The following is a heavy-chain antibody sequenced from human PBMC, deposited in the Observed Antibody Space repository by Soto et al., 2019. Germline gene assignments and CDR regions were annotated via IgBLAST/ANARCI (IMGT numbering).Heavy chain of an antibody. J-gene: IGHJ4*02. CDR3: ARVHDSSGWSGYPDLDY. Sequence: GGSLRLSCAASGLTFSSYWMSWVRQAPGKGLEWVANIKQDGSEKYYVDSVKGRFTISRDNAKNSLYLQMNSLRAEDTAVYYCARVHDSSGWSGYPDLDYWGQGTLVTVSS. V-gene: IGHV3-7*03. CDR2: IKQDGSEK. D-gene: IGHD6-19*01. CDR1: GLTFSSYW.